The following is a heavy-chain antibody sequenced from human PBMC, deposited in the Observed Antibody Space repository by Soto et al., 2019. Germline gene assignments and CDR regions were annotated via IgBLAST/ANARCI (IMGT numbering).Heavy chain of an antibody. J-gene: IGHJ4*02. V-gene: IGHV4-34*01. Sequence: SETLSLTCAVYGGSFSGYYWSWIRQPPGKGLEWIGEINHSGSTNYNPSLKSRVTISVDTSKNQFSLKLSSVTAADTAVYYCARETAIVATTSFDYWGQGTLVTVSS. CDR3: ARETAIVATTSFDY. D-gene: IGHD5-12*01. CDR1: GGSFSGYY. CDR2: INHSGST.